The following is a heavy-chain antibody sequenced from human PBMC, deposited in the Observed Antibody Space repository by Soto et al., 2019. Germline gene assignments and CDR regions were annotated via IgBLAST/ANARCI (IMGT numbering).Heavy chain of an antibody. D-gene: IGHD6-6*01. CDR3: AGGIAARPLGY. CDR1: GGSISSGGYS. Sequence: PSETLSLTCAVSGGSISSGGYSWSWIRQPPGKGLEWIGYIYHSGSTYYNPSLKSRVTISVDRSKNQFSLRLSSVTAADTAAYYCAGGIAARPLGYWGQGTLVTVSS. CDR2: IYHSGST. J-gene: IGHJ4*02. V-gene: IGHV4-30-2*01.